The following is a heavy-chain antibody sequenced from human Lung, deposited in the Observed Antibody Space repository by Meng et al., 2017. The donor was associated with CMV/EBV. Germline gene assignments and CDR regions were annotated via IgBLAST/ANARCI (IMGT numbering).Heavy chain of an antibody. CDR2: LYYSGDT. D-gene: IGHD3-3*01. J-gene: IGHJ5*02. CDR3: ARLLRGYDSVGWFDP. Sequence: SETLSLTCTVSGDSVSSGPYYRGWIRQPPGKGLERVGYLYYSGDTIYNPSLKSRVTMLVDTSKNQISLKLRSVTAADTAVYYCARLLRGYDSVGWFDPWGQGTLVTVSS. V-gene: IGHV4-61*01. CDR1: GDSVSSGPYY.